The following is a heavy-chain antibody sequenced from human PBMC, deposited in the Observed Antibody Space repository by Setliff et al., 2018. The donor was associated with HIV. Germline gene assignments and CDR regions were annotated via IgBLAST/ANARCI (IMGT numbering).Heavy chain of an antibody. CDR3: AGGYEMPEFSYGVDV. CDR2: VDPSDSYT. D-gene: IGHD5-12*01. Sequence: PGESLKISCQGSGYSFTTYWISWVRQMPGKGLEWMGRVDPSDSYTDYNPSFQGHVSISVDKSISTAYLQWSGLKASDTAIYYCAGGYEMPEFSYGVDVWGQGTTVTVS. J-gene: IGHJ6*02. CDR1: GYSFTTYW. V-gene: IGHV5-10-1*01.